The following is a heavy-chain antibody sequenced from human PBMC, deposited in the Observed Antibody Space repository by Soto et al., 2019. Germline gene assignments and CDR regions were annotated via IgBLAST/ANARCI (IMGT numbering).Heavy chain of an antibody. D-gene: IGHD3-10*01. CDR1: GGTFSSYA. CDR2: IIPIFGTA. J-gene: IGHJ5*02. CDR3: ARDGQYYYGSGSYRNWFDP. Sequence: GASVKVSCKASGGTFSSYAISWVRQAPGQGLEWMGGIIPIFGTANYAQKLQGRVTITADESTSTAYMELSSLRSEDTAVYYCARDGQYYYGSGSYRNWFDPWGQGTLVTVSS. V-gene: IGHV1-69*13.